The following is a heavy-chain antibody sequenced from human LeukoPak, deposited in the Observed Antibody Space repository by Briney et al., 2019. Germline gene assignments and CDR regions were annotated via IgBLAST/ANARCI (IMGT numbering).Heavy chain of an antibody. V-gene: IGHV3-49*04. J-gene: IGHJ4*02. Sequence: GGSLRLSYAASGFTFRDYAMSWVRQAPGKGLEWVGFIRSKTYGGAADYGASVRGRFTIYRDDSKSIAYLQMNSLEIEDTAVYYCTRVGIAIIGRDPVNYWGQGTLVTVSS. CDR1: GFTFRDYA. CDR3: TRVGIAIIGRDPVNY. CDR2: IRSKTYGGAA. D-gene: IGHD2-21*01.